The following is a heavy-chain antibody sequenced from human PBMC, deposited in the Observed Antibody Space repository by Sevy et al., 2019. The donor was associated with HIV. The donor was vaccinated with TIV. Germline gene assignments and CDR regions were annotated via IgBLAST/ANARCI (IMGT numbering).Heavy chain of an antibody. J-gene: IGHJ3*02. CDR2: IYSFGET. V-gene: IGHV4-39*01. CDR3: ARSMEQQLDAFDI. CDR1: GASIRDSSYY. D-gene: IGHD6-13*01. Sequence: SETLSLTCTVSGASIRDSSYYWAWIRQPPGKGLEWIGNIYSFGETYYNSSLKSRVTISVDTSKNQFSLSLTSVTAADTAIYFCARSMEQQLDAFDIWGQGTMVTVSS.